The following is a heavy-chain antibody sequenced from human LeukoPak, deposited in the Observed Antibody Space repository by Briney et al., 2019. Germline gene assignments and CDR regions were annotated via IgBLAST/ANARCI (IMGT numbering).Heavy chain of an antibody. CDR1: GGSISSYY. CDR3: ARGGANGNRGYYWLDP. D-gene: IGHD2/OR15-2a*01. V-gene: IGHV4-59*01. Sequence: SETLSLTCTVSGGSISSYYWSWIRQPPGKGLEWVGSIYYSGSTNYNPSLKSRVTISVDTSKNQFSLKLNSVTAADTAVYYCARGGANGNRGYYWLDPWGQGTLVIVSS. J-gene: IGHJ5*02. CDR2: IYYSGST.